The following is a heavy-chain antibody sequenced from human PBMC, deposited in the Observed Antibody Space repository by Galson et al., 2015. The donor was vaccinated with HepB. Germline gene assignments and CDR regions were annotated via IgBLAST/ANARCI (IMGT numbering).Heavy chain of an antibody. CDR2: IRANASGGYR. J-gene: IGHJ4*02. Sequence: SLRLSCAVSGFTFDDYAMSWFRQAPGKGLEWVGVIRANASGGYRPYAASVKGTFTISNDDSKSIAYLQMNSLKTGDTAMYYCTREPGEPWLVPSYYFDYWGQGPLVTVSS. CDR3: TREPGEPWLVPSYYFDY. V-gene: IGHV3-49*03. D-gene: IGHD6-19*01. CDR1: GFTFDDYA.